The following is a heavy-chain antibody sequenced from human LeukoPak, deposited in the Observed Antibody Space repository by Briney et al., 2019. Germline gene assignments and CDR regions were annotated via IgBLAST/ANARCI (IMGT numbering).Heavy chain of an antibody. CDR2: SRNKANSYTT. V-gene: IGHV3-72*01. J-gene: IGHJ6*02. D-gene: IGHD5-12*01. Sequence: GGSLRLSCAASGFTFGDHYMDWLRQAPGKGLEWVGRSRNKANSYTTEYAASVKGRFILSRDDSKNSLYLQMNSLKTEDTAVYYCARVATVSAPPNYGMDVWGQGTTVIVSS. CDR1: GFTFGDHY. CDR3: ARVATVSAPPNYGMDV.